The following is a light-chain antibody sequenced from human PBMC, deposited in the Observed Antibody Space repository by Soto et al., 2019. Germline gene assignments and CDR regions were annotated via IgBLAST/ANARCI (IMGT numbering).Light chain of an antibody. J-gene: IGLJ1*01. CDR3: QSYDSSLSGYV. CDR2: GNN. CDR1: SANIGAAYN. Sequence: QSVLTHPPSVSGSPGQRGTISCTGSSANIGAAYNVDWCQQLPGTAPKLLIYGNNNRPSGVPARFSGSKSGTSASLAIAGLQAEDEGDYYCQSYDSSLSGYVFGTGTKVTVL. V-gene: IGLV1-40*01.